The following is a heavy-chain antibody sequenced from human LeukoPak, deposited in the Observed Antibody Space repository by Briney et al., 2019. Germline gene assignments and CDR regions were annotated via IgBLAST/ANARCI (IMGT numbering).Heavy chain of an antibody. CDR2: ISTSSSYI. D-gene: IGHD5-12*01. CDR3: ARVTNGGYDSGNFDY. V-gene: IGHV3-21*01. J-gene: IGHJ4*02. Sequence: PGGSLRLSCAASGFTVSNKYMTWVRQAPGKGLEWVSFISTSSSYIYYADSVKGRFTISRDNAKNSLYLQMNSLRAEDTAVYYCARVTNGGYDSGNFDYWGQGTLVTVSS. CDR1: GFTVSNKY.